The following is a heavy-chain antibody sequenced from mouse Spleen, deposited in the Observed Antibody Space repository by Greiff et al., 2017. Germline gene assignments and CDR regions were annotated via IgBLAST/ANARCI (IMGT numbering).Heavy chain of an antibody. V-gene: IGHV1-20*01. CDR2: INPYNGDT. CDR1: GYSFTGYF. J-gene: IGHJ4*01. CDR3: ASSYYGNYDYAMDY. D-gene: IGHD2-10*01. Sequence: EVQLQQSGPELVKPGDSVKISCKASGYSFTGYFMNWVMQSHGKSLEWIGRINPYNGDTFYNQKFKGKATLTVDKSSSTAHMELRSLTSEDSAVYYCASSYYGNYDYAMDYWGQGTSVTVSS.